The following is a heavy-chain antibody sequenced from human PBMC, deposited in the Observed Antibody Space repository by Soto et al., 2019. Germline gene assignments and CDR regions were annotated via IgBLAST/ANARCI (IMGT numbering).Heavy chain of an antibody. CDR1: GFTFSSYA. D-gene: IGHD2-15*01. CDR3: AKTGGVGVVESHYMDV. V-gene: IGHV3-23*01. J-gene: IGHJ6*03. Sequence: EVQLLESGGGLVQPGGSLRLSCAASGFTFSSYAMSWVRQAPGKGLEWVSAISGSGGSTYYADSVKGRFTISRDNSKNTLYLQMNSLRAEDTAVYYCAKTGGVGVVESHYMDVWGKGTTVTVSS. CDR2: ISGSGGST.